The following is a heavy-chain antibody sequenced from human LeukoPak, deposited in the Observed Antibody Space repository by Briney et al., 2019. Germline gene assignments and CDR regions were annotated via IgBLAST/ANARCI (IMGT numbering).Heavy chain of an antibody. CDR1: GYSISSGYY. D-gene: IGHD3-10*01. CDR3: ARDYYGSGLGGFDY. CDR2: IYHSGST. V-gene: IGHV4-38-2*02. J-gene: IGHJ4*02. Sequence: SESLSLTCTVSGYSISSGYYWGWIRQPPGKGLEWIGSIYHSGSTYYNPSLKSRVTISVDTSKNQFSLKLSSVTAADTAVYYCARDYYGSGLGGFDYWGQGTLVTVSS.